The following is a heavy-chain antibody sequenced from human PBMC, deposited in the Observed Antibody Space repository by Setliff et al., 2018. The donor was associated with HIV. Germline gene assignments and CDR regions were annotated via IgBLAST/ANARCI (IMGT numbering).Heavy chain of an antibody. CDR2: IYYSGST. D-gene: IGHD3-16*01. V-gene: IGHV4-31*03. Sequence: LSLTCTVSGGSISSGGYYWSWIRQHPGKGLEWIGYIYYSGSTYYNPSLKSRVTISVDTSKNQFSLKLSSVTAADTAVYYCARRVGDGVGYMDVWGKGTTVTVSS. CDR1: GGSISSGGYY. J-gene: IGHJ6*03. CDR3: ARRVGDGVGYMDV.